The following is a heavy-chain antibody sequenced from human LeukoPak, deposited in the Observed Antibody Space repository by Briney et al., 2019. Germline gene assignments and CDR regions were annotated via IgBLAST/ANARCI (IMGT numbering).Heavy chain of an antibody. CDR2: IQYDGSNK. V-gene: IGHV3-30*02. D-gene: IGHD3-10*01. CDR1: GFTFSSYG. J-gene: IGHJ4*02. CDR3: ARQSEQLLYDF. Sequence: SGGSLRLSCAASGFTFSSYGMHWVRQAPGKGLEWVTFIQYDGSNKYYADSVKGRFTISRDNSKNTLYVQMNSLRAEDTAVYYCARQSEQLLYDFWGQGTLVTVSS.